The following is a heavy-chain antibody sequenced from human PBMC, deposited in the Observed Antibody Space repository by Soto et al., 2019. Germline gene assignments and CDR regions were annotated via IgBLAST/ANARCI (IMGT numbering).Heavy chain of an antibody. CDR2: ITGSGGVT. Sequence: EVKLVESGGALVQPGGSLRLSCTASGFDFSGSEMNWFRQAAGKGLEWVAYITGSGGVTFHADSVKDRFSISRDNAKNSLFLDMSDLTADDTGVYYCAKVAPFILGSPFWGQGTLVTVSS. V-gene: IGHV3-48*03. CDR1: GFDFSGSE. D-gene: IGHD2-21*01. J-gene: IGHJ4*02. CDR3: AKVAPFILGSPF.